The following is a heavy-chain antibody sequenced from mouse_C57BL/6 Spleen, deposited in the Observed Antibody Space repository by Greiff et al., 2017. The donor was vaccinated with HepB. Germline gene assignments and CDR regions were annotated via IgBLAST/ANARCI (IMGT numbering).Heavy chain of an antibody. CDR2: ISYDGSN. J-gene: IGHJ3*01. CDR3: ARGSYYGSSSAWFAY. Sequence: EVKLLESGPGLVKPSQSLSLTCSVTGYSITSGYYWNWIRQFPGNKLEWMGYISYDGSNHYNPSLKNRISITRDTSKNQFFLKLNSVTTEDTATYYCARGSYYGSSSAWFAYWGQGTLVTVSA. CDR1: GYSITSGYY. V-gene: IGHV3-6*01. D-gene: IGHD1-1*01.